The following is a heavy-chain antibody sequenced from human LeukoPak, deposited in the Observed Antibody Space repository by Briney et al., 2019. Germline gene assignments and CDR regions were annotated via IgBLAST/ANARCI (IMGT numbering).Heavy chain of an antibody. CDR1: SGSISRYS. J-gene: IGHJ6*02. D-gene: IGHD3-3*02. Sequence: PSETLSLTCTVSSGSISRYSWSWIRQPPAKGLEWTGYIYYNGNTYYNPSLESRVTISLDTSKNQFSLKLNSVTAADTAVYYCARSIPSSYYGMDVWGQGTTVTVSS. V-gene: IGHV4-59*08. CDR3: ARSIPSSYYGMDV. CDR2: IYYNGNT.